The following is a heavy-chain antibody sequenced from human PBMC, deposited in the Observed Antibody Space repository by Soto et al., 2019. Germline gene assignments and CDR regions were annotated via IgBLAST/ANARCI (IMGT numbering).Heavy chain of an antibody. CDR2: ISYDGSNK. CDR1: GFTFSSYG. Sequence: QVQLVESGGGVVQPGRSLRLSCAASGFTFSSYGMHWVRQAPGKGLEWVAVISYDGSNKFYADSVKGRFTISRDNSKITLYLQMNSLRAEDTAMYYCAKDRAHSRYFTNYYFDYWGQGTLVTVSS. D-gene: IGHD3-9*01. CDR3: AKDRAHSRYFTNYYFDY. J-gene: IGHJ4*02. V-gene: IGHV3-30*18.